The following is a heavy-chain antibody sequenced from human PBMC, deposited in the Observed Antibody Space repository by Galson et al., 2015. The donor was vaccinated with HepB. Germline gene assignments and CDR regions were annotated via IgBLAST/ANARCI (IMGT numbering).Heavy chain of an antibody. CDR1: GGTFSSYA. CDR2: IIPIFGTA. J-gene: IGHJ4*02. CDR3: ARWGIAAAGIRGYFDY. Sequence: SVKDSCKASGGTFSSYAISWVRQAPGQGLEWMGGIIPIFGTANYAQKFQGRVTITADESTSTAYMELSSLRSEDTAVYYCARWGIAAAGIRGYFDYWGQGTLVTVSS. V-gene: IGHV1-69*13. D-gene: IGHD6-13*01.